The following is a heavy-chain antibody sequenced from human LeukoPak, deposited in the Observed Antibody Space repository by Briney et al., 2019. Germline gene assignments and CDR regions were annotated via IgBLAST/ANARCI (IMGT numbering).Heavy chain of an antibody. CDR3: AREGRTRGEFDY. CDR1: GGTFSSYA. D-gene: IGHD3-10*01. J-gene: IGHJ4*02. Sequence: GASVKVSCKASGGTFSSYAISWVRQAPGQGPEWMGGIIPIFGTANYAQKFQGRVTITADESTSTAYMELSSLRSEDTAVYYCAREGRTRGEFDYWGQGTLVTVSS. V-gene: IGHV1-69*13. CDR2: IIPIFGTA.